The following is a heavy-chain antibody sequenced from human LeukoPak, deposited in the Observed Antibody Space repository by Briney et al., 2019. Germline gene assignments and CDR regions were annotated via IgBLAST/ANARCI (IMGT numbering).Heavy chain of an antibody. D-gene: IGHD3-9*01. CDR2: ISSSSTYI. J-gene: IGHJ4*02. V-gene: IGHV3-11*03. Sequence: GGSLRLSCATSGFTFRDYYMSWIRQAPGKGLEEVSYISSSSTYINSADSVKGRFTISRDYPKNSLYLQMSSLRAEDTAVYYCARQGGDILTGYLDYWGQGTLVTVSS. CDR3: ARQGGDILTGYLDY. CDR1: GFTFRDYY.